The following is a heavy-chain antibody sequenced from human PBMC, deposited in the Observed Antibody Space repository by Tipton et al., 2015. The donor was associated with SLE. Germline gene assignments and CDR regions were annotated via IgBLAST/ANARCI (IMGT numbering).Heavy chain of an antibody. CDR2: INPNSGGT. D-gene: IGHD2-21*01. Sequence: QSGAEVKKPGASVKVSCKASGYTFTAYYMHWVRQAPGQGPEWMGWINPNSGGTNYAQKFQGRVTMTTDTSTSTAYMELRSLRSDDTAVYYCARRRFQSASDYWGQGTLVSVSS. CDR1: GYTFTAYY. J-gene: IGHJ4*02. V-gene: IGHV1-2*02. CDR3: ARRRFQSASDY.